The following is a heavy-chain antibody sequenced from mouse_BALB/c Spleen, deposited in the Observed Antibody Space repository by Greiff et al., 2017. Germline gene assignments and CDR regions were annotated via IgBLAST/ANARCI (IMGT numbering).Heavy chain of an antibody. CDR1: GYTFTSYW. CDR3: ARGTTAFAY. J-gene: IGHJ3*01. CDR2: IYPGDGDT. D-gene: IGHD1-2*01. V-gene: IGHV1-87*01. Sequence: QVQLKESGAELARPGASVKLSCKASGYTFTSYWMQWVKQRPGQGLEWIGAIYPGDGDTRYTQKFKGKATLTADKSSSTAYMQLSSLASEDSAVYYCARGTTAFAYWGQGTLVTVSA.